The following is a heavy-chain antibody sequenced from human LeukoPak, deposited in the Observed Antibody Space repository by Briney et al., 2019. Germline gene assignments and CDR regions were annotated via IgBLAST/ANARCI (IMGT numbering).Heavy chain of an antibody. CDR2: ISTSSSYI. D-gene: IGHD1-26*01. CDR3: ARAYSGRYGLGYYYMDV. J-gene: IGHJ6*03. Sequence: GGSLRLSCAASGITFSSYGMRWVRQAPGKGLEWVSSISTSSSYIYYADSLKGRFTISRDNAKNSLYLQMNSLRAEDTAVYYCARAYSGRYGLGYYYMDVWGKGTTVTIS. V-gene: IGHV3-21*01. CDR1: GITFSSYG.